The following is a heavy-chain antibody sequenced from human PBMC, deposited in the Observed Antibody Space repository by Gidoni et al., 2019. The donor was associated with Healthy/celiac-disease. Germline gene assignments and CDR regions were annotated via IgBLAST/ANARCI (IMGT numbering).Heavy chain of an antibody. CDR3: ARGRWLRWYYFDY. CDR1: AGSFSGYY. CDR2: LNHSGST. J-gene: IGHJ4*02. D-gene: IGHD5-12*01. V-gene: IGHV4-34*01. Sequence: QLQLLLLHAAPCRSAETQSHTCAFCAGSFSGYYWSWIRQPPGKGLEWFGELNHSGSTNYNPSLKSRVTISVDTSKNQFSLKLSSVTAADTAVYYCARGRWLRWYYFDYWGQGTLVTVSS.